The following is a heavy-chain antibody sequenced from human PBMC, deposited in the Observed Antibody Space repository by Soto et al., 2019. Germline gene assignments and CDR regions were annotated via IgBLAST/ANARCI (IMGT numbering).Heavy chain of an antibody. D-gene: IGHD1-1*01. CDR1: GGSIKNYY. CDR2: IYYSGST. J-gene: IGHJ5*02. Sequence: SETLSLTCSVSGGSIKNYYWNWIRQAPGKGLEWIGYIYYSGSTNYHPSLRGRVTISVDTSKNQFSLKLTSVTAADTAVYYCVRDGTKTLRDWFDPWGQGISVTVSS. V-gene: IGHV4-59*01. CDR3: VRDGTKTLRDWFDP.